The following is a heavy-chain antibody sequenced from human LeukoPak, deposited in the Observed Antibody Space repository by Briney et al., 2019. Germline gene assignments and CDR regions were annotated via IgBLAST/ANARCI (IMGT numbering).Heavy chain of an antibody. CDR3: ARDQVPATAMPIYYYYGMDV. CDR1: GFTFSSYW. J-gene: IGHJ6*02. D-gene: IGHD2-2*01. CDR2: INSDGSNT. Sequence: GGSLRLSCAASGFTFSSYWMHWVRQAPGKGLVWVSRINSDGSNTSYADSVKGRFTISRDNAKNTLYLQMNSLRAEDTAVYYCARDQVPATAMPIYYYYGMDVWGQGTTVTVSS. V-gene: IGHV3-74*01.